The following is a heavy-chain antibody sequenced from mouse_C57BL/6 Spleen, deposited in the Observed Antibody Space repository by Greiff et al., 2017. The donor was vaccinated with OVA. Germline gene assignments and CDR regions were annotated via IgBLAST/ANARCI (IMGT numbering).Heavy chain of an antibody. CDR1: GFTFTDYY. CDR2: LDPEDGDT. D-gene: IGHD1-1*01. J-gene: IGHJ1*03. Sequence: EVQLQQPGAELVKPGASVKLSCTASGFTFTDYYMHWVKQRTEQGLEWIGRLDPEDGDTKYAQKFTGKATITADTSSNTAYLQRISLTSVYNAVNDWSKYGTDAYFDVWGTGTTVTVAS. CDR3: SKYGTDAYFDV. V-gene: IGHV14-2*01.